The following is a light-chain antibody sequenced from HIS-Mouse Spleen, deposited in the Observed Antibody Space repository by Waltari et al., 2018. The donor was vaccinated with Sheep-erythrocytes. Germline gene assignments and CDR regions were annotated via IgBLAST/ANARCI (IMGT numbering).Light chain of an antibody. CDR2: EGS. J-gene: IGLJ3*02. CDR1: SSDVGSYNL. V-gene: IGLV2-23*01. CDR3: CSYAGSSTPWV. Sequence: QSALTQPASVSGSPGPSITISCTGTSSDVGSYNLVSWYQQHPGKAPKLMIDEGSKGPSGVSNRFSGSKSGNTASLTISGLQAEDEADYYCCSYAGSSTPWVFGGGTKLTVL.